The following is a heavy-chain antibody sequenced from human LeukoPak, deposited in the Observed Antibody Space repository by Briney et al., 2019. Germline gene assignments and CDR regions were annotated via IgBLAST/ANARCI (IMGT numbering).Heavy chain of an antibody. Sequence: SETLSLTCTVSGGSISSSSYYWGWIRQPPGKGLEWIGTIYYSGSTYYNPSLKSRVTISVDTSKNQFSLKLSSVTAADTAVYYCARGLGYDGSGYYYYGMDVWGQGTTVTVSS. D-gene: IGHD5-12*01. J-gene: IGHJ6*02. CDR3: ARGLGYDGSGYYYYGMDV. CDR2: IYYSGST. V-gene: IGHV4-39*01. CDR1: GGSISSSSYY.